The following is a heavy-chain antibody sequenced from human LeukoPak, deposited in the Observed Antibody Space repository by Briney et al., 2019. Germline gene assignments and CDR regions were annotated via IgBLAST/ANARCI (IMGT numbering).Heavy chain of an antibody. J-gene: IGHJ4*02. V-gene: IGHV3-11*01. Sequence: GGSLRLSCAASGFTFSDYYMAWVRQAPGKGLEWVSYITDSGSSRYYADSVKGRFTISRDNAKNSLYLQMNSLRADDTAVYYCTRDLAVAGYWGQGTLVTVPS. CDR3: TRDLAVAGY. D-gene: IGHD6-19*01. CDR1: GFTFSDYY. CDR2: ITDSGSSR.